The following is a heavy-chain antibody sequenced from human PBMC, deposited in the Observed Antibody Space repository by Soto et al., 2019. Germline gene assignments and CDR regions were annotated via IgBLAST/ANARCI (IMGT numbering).Heavy chain of an antibody. V-gene: IGHV3-33*01. CDR1: GFTFSNYV. D-gene: IGHD3-10*01. CDR2: IWFDGSDK. CDR3: ASLYYYGSGTPDY. Sequence: QVQLVESGGGVVQPGRSLRLSCAASGFTFSNYVMHWVRQAPGKGLEWVAVIWFDGSDKYYADSVKGRFTISRDNSKNMLFLQMNSLRAEDSAVYYCASLYYYGSGTPDYWGQGTLVTVSS. J-gene: IGHJ4*02.